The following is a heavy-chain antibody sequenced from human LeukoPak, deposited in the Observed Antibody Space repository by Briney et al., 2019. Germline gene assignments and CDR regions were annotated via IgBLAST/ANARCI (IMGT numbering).Heavy chain of an antibody. Sequence: PPETLSLTCTVSGGSISSYYWSWIRQPPGKGLEWIAYIYNSGSTNYNPSLKSRVTISVDTPKNQFSLKLRSVTAADTAVYHCARADSSGYYYRYWGQGTLVTVSS. CDR2: IYNSGST. CDR3: ARADSSGYYYRY. CDR1: GGSISSYY. D-gene: IGHD3-22*01. V-gene: IGHV4-59*01. J-gene: IGHJ4*02.